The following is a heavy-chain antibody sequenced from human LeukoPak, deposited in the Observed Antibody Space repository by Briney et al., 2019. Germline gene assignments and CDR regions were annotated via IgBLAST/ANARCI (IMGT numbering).Heavy chain of an antibody. CDR2: ISAYNGNT. D-gene: IGHD6-19*01. CDR1: GYTFTSYG. Sequence: GASVKVSCKASGYTFTSYGISWVRQAPGQGLEWMGWISAYNGNTNYAQKLQGRVTMTTDTSTSTAYMELSSLRSEDMAVYYCARAFSSGWYGGDWFDPWGQGTLVTVSS. CDR3: ARAFSSGWYGGDWFDP. J-gene: IGHJ5*02. V-gene: IGHV1-18*03.